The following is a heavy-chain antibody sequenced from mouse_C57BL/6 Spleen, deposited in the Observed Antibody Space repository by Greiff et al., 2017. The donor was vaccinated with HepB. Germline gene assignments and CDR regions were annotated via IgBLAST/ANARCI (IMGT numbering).Heavy chain of an antibody. V-gene: IGHV1-22*01. CDR1: GYTFTDYN. CDR3: ARSNYYGRSYAWFAY. D-gene: IGHD1-1*01. Sequence: EVKLQQSGPELVKPGASVKMSCKASGYTFTDYNMHWVKQSHGKSLEWIGYINPNNGGTSYNQKFKGKATLTVNKSSSTAYMELRSLTSEDSAVYYCARSNYYGRSYAWFAYWGQGTLVTVSA. CDR2: INPNNGGT. J-gene: IGHJ3*01.